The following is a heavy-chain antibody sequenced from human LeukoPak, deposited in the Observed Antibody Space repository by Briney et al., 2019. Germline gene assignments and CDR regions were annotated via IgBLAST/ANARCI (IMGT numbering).Heavy chain of an antibody. CDR1: GYRFTNYW. CDR2: IYPGDSDT. Sequence: GESLKISCRASGYRFTNYWIGWVRQMPGKGLEWLGVIYPGDSDTRYSPSFQGQVTISADKSISTAYLQWSSLKASDTAMYYCARGRDGYLKSEWWGQGTLVTVSS. J-gene: IGHJ4*02. D-gene: IGHD5-24*01. V-gene: IGHV5-51*01. CDR3: ARGRDGYLKSEW.